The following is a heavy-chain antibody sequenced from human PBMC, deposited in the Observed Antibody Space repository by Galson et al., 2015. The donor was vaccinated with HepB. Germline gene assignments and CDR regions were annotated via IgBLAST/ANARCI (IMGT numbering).Heavy chain of an antibody. CDR3: ARGRGGKRSSWYPSLLYYYYMDV. CDR2: IKQDGSEK. CDR1: GFTFSSYW. V-gene: IGHV3-7*01. Sequence: SLRLSCAASGFTFSSYWMSWVRQAPGKGLEWVANIKQDGSEKYYVDSVKGRFTISRDNAKNSLYLQMNSLRAEDTAVYYCARGRGGKRSSWYPSLLYYYYMDVWGKGTTVTVSS. J-gene: IGHJ6*03. D-gene: IGHD6-13*01.